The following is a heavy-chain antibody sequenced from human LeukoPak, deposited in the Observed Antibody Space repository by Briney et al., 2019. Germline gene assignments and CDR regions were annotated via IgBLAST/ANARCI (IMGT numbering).Heavy chain of an antibody. D-gene: IGHD3-22*01. Sequence: GGSLRLSCAASGFTFSSYAMSWVRQAPGKGLEWVSAITGSGGSTYYADSVKGRFTISRDNAKNSLYLQMNSLRAEDTAVYYCARSRYYYDSSGLYYFDYWGQGTLVTVSS. J-gene: IGHJ4*02. CDR1: GFTFSSYA. CDR3: ARSRYYYDSSGLYYFDY. CDR2: ITGSGGST. V-gene: IGHV3-23*01.